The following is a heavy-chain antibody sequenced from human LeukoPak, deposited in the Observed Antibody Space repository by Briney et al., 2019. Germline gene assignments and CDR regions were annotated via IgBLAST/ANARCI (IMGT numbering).Heavy chain of an antibody. Sequence: GGSLRLSCAASGFTFSNAWMSWVRQAPGKGLEWVGRIKSKTDGGTTDYAAPVKGRFTISRDDSKNTLYLQMNSLKTEDTAVYYCTTDTDTIFGPIRGYWGQGTLVTVSS. CDR3: TTDTDTIFGPIRGY. V-gene: IGHV3-15*01. CDR1: GFTFSNAW. CDR2: IKSKTDGGTT. J-gene: IGHJ4*02. D-gene: IGHD3-3*01.